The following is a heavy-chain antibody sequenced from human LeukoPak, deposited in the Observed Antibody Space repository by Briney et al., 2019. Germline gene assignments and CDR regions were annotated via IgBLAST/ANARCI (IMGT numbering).Heavy chain of an antibody. CDR2: IWYDGSKK. CDR1: GFTFSIYG. J-gene: IGHJ5*02. D-gene: IGHD3-9*01. CDR3: AREGVPYYDISNWFDP. Sequence: PGGSLRLSCVASGFTFSIYGMHWVRQAPGKGLEWVAVIWYDGSKKFYEDSVKGRFTISRDNSKNTLYLQMNSLRAEDTAVYYCAREGVPYYDISNWFDPWGQGTLVTVSS. V-gene: IGHV3-33*08.